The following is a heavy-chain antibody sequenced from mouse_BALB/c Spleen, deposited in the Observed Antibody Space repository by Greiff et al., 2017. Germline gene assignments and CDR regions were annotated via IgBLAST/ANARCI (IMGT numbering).Heavy chain of an antibody. Sequence: QVQLQQPGAELVKPGASVKLSCKASGYTFTSYWMHWVKQRPGQGLEWIGEINPSNGRTNYNEKFKSKATLTVDKTSSTAYMQLSSLTSEDSAVYYCARRGFGNYLYYAMDYWGQGTSVTVSS. CDR3: ARRGFGNYLYYAMDY. CDR2: INPSNGRT. CDR1: GYTFTSYW. D-gene: IGHD2-1*01. V-gene: IGHV1S81*02. J-gene: IGHJ4*01.